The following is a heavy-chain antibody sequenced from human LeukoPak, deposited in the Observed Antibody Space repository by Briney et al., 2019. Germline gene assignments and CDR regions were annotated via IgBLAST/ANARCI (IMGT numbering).Heavy chain of an antibody. CDR3: AKTRGYCSGGTCSYMDV. CDR2: TRYDGSNK. D-gene: IGHD2-15*01. V-gene: IGHV3-30*02. Sequence: GGSLRLSCAATGFTFSSYGMHWVRQAPGKGLEWVAFTRYDGSNKDYADSVKGRLTISRDNSKNTLYLQMNSLRAEDTAVYYCAKTRGYCSGGTCSYMDVWGKGTTVTVSS. J-gene: IGHJ6*03. CDR1: GFTFSSYG.